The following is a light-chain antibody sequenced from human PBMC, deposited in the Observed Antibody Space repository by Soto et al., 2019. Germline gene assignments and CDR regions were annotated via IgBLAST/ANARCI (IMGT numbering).Light chain of an antibody. CDR2: GAS. CDR1: QNINSN. CDR3: QEYNEWVKT. V-gene: IGKV3-15*01. J-gene: IGKJ2*01. Sequence: EIVMTQPPATLSVSPGERATLSCRASQNINSNLAWYQQKPGQAPRLLIYGASTRATGIPARFSGSGSGTEFTLTISSLQSEDCAVYYCQEYNEWVKTFGQGTKLEIK.